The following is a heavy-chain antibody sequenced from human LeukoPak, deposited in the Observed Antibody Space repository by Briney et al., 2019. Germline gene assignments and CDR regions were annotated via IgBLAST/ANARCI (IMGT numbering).Heavy chain of an antibody. CDR1: GGSISSYY. Sequence: SETLSLTCTVSGGSISSYYWSWIRQPPGKGLEWIGYIHSSGSTNYNPSLESRVTISVDTSKNQFSLKLSSVTAADTAVYYCARRGYSTGWYYFDYWGQGTLVTVSS. V-gene: IGHV4-59*08. D-gene: IGHD6-19*01. CDR3: ARRGYSTGWYYFDY. J-gene: IGHJ4*02. CDR2: IHSSGST.